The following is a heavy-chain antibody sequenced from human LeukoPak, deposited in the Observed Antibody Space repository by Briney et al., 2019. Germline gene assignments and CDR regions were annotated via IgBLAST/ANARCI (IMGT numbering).Heavy chain of an antibody. CDR2: ISSSGSTI. V-gene: IGHV3-48*03. Sequence: PGGSLRLPCTVSGFPVSSNSMNWARQAQGKGREWVSYISSSGSTIYYADSVKGRFTISRDNAKNSLYLQMNSLRAEDTAVYYCAELGITMIGGVWGKGTTVTISS. CDR3: AELGITMIGGV. CDR1: GFPVSSNS. J-gene: IGHJ6*04. D-gene: IGHD3-10*02.